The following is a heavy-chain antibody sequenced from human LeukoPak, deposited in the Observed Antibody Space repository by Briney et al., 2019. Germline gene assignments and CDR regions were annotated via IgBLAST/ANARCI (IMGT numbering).Heavy chain of an antibody. CDR1: GDSISSNGYS. CDR2: IYESVSA. D-gene: IGHD2/OR15-2a*01. J-gene: IGHJ5*02. V-gene: IGHV4-39*02. CDR3: ARVRFVIDP. Sequence: PSETLSLTCTVSGDSISSNGYSWGWIRQPPGKGLEWIGSIYESVSAYYNPSLKSRVTISVDTSKNHFSLKLRSVTAADTAVYYCARVRFVIDPWGQGTLVTVSS.